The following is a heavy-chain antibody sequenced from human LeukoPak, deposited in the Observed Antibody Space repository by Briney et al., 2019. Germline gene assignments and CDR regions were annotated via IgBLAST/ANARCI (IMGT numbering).Heavy chain of an antibody. CDR2: IWYDGSDQ. J-gene: IGHJ4*02. V-gene: IGHV3-30*02. Sequence: GGSLRLSCAASGFTFSNYGMHWVRQAPGKGLEWVAVIWYDGSDQYYADSVKGRFTISRDKSKNTLYLQMNSLRAEDTAVYYCATAGNYRFDYWGQGTLVTVSS. CDR3: ATAGNYRFDY. D-gene: IGHD1-7*01. CDR1: GFTFSNYG.